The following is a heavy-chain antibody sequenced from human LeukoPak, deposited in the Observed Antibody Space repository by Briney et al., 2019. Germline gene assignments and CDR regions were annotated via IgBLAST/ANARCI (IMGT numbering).Heavy chain of an antibody. D-gene: IGHD5-12*01. Sequence: GGTLRLSCAASGFTFSNYGMGWGRQAPGKGLEWGSLISGTAFSTYYADSVRGRVTISRDNSKNTLYLQMNSLRAEDTAVYYCAKDTGSGYDYFSYYFDYWGQGTLVTVSS. V-gene: IGHV3-23*01. J-gene: IGHJ4*02. CDR1: GFTFSNYG. CDR2: ISGTAFST. CDR3: AKDTGSGYDYFSYYFDY.